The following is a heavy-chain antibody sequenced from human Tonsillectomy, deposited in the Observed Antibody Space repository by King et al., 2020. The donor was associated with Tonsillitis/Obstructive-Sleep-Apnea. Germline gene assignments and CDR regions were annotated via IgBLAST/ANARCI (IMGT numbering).Heavy chain of an antibody. V-gene: IGHV1-18*01. CDR2: ISAYNGNT. J-gene: IGHJ3*02. Sequence: QLVQSGAEVKKPGASVKVSCKASGYTFTSYGISWVRQAPGQGLEWMGWISAYNGNTNYAQKLQGRVTMTTDTSTSTAYMELRSLRSDDTAVYYCARAPPFRYCSGGSCYYDDAFDIWGQGTMVTVSS. CDR1: GYTFTSYG. CDR3: ARAPPFRYCSGGSCYYDDAFDI. D-gene: IGHD2-15*01.